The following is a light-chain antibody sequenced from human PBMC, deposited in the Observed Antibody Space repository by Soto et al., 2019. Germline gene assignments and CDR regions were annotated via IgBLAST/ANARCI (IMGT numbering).Light chain of an antibody. CDR3: SSYTTTITVL. Sequence: QSALTQPASVSGCPGQSITISCTGTSSDVGASKYVSWYQQHRGKAPKLMIYEVSNRPSGVSNRFSGSKSGNTASLTISGLQAEDEADYYCSSYTTTITVLFGGGTKVTVL. J-gene: IGLJ2*01. CDR1: SSDVGASKY. CDR2: EVS. V-gene: IGLV2-14*01.